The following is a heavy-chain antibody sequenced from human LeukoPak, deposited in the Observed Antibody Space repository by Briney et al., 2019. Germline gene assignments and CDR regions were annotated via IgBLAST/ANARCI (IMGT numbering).Heavy chain of an antibody. J-gene: IGHJ4*02. CDR1: GFTFSSYA. D-gene: IGHD6-19*01. Sequence: PGRSLRLSCAASGFTFSSYAMSWVRQAPGKGLEWVSAISGSGGSTYYADSVKGRFTISRDNSKNTLYLQMNSLRAEDTAVYYCAKDVYSSGWTDAYFDYWGQGTLVTVSS. V-gene: IGHV3-23*01. CDR2: ISGSGGST. CDR3: AKDVYSSGWTDAYFDY.